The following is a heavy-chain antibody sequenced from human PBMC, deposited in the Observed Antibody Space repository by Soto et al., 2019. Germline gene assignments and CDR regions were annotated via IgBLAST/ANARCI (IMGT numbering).Heavy chain of an antibody. J-gene: IGHJ4*02. D-gene: IGHD3-22*01. Sequence: PSETLSLTCAVSGGSISSSNWWSWVRRPPGKGLEWIGEIYHSGSTNYNPSLKSRVTISVDKSKNQFSLKLSSVTAADTAVYYCAEGRRVNSYDSSGYYWRWGQGTLVTVSS. CDR3: AEGRRVNSYDSSGYYWR. CDR1: GGSISSSNW. CDR2: IYHSGST. V-gene: IGHV4-4*02.